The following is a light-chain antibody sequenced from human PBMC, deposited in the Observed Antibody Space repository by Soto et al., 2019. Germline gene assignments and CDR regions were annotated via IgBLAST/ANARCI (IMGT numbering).Light chain of an antibody. Sequence: QSVLTQSPSASGTPGQRVTISCSGSSSNIGSNTVNWYQQLPGKAAKVLIYSNNQRPSGIPDRFSGSKSVTSASLAISGLQSEDEADYYCAAWDDSLNGVVFGGGTKLTVL. CDR3: AAWDDSLNGVV. J-gene: IGLJ3*02. CDR2: SNN. CDR1: SSNIGSNT. V-gene: IGLV1-44*01.